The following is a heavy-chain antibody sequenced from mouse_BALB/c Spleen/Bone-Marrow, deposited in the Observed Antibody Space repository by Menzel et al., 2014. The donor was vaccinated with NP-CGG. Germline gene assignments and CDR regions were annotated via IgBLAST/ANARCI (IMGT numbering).Heavy chain of an antibody. Sequence: VQLQQSGAELVRPGALVKLSCKASGFNIKDYYMHWVKQRPEQGLEWIGWIDPENGNTIYDPKFQGKASITADTSSNTAYLQLSSLTSEDTAVYYCALYGNYDYFDYWGQGTTLTVSS. CDR3: ALYGNYDYFDY. CDR1: GFNIKDYY. CDR2: IDPENGNT. D-gene: IGHD2-10*02. V-gene: IGHV14-1*02. J-gene: IGHJ2*01.